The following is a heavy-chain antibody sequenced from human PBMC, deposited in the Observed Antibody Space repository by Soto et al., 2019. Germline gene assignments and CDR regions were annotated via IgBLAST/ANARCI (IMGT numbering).Heavy chain of an antibody. CDR3: AKDLGDSSGYYYGYFQH. CDR2: ISGSGGST. J-gene: IGHJ1*01. CDR1: GFTFSSYA. D-gene: IGHD3-22*01. Sequence: EVQLLESGGGLVQPGGSLRLSCAASGFTFSSYAMTWVRQAPGKGLEWVSAISGSGGSTYYADSVKGRFTISRGNSRNTLYLQMNSLRGEDTAVYYCAKDLGDSSGYYYGYFQHWGQGTLVTVSS. V-gene: IGHV3-23*01.